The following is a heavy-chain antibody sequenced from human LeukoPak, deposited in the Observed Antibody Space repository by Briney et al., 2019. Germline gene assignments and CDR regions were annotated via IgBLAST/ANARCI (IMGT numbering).Heavy chain of an antibody. V-gene: IGHV4-61*02. Sequence: SQTLSLTCTVSGGSSSSGSYYWSWIRQPAGKGLEWIGRIYTSGSTNYNPSLKSRVTISVDTSKNQFSLKLSSVTAADTAVYYCARSIGWLPSTNVVTAKGWFDPWGQGTLVTVSS. CDR1: GGSSSSGSYY. CDR3: ARSIGWLPSTNVVTAKGWFDP. J-gene: IGHJ5*02. D-gene: IGHD2-21*02. CDR2: IYTSGST.